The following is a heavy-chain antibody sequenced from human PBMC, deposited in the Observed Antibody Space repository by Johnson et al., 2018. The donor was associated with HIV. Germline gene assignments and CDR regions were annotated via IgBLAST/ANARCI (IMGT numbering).Heavy chain of an antibody. D-gene: IGHD6-19*01. V-gene: IGHV3-30-3*01. CDR2: ISYDGSNK. CDR1: GFTFSSYA. Sequence: QVQLVESGGGVVQPGRSLSLSCVASGFTFSSYAMYWVRQAPGKGLEWVAFISYDGSNKYYADSVKGRFTISRDNSKNTLYLQMNSLRAEDTAVYYCARTTYSSPGAFDIWGQGTMVTVSS. CDR3: ARTTYSSPGAFDI. J-gene: IGHJ3*02.